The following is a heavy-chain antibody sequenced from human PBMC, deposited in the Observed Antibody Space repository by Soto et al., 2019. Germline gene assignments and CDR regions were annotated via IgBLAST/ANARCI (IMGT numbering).Heavy chain of an antibody. Sequence: LSLTCTVSGGSISRGGYYWRWIRQHPGKGLEWIGYIYYSGSTYYNPSLKSRVTISVDTSKNQFSLKLSSVTAADTAVYYRERAYSYGPHYYFDYWGQGTLVTVSS. V-gene: IGHV4-31*02. J-gene: IGHJ4*02. CDR3: ERAYSYGPHYYFDY. CDR1: GGSISRGGYY. CDR2: IYYSGST. D-gene: IGHD5-18*01.